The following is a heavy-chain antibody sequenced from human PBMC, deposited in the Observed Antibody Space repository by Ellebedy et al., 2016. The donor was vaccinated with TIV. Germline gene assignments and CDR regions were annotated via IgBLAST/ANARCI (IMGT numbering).Heavy chain of an antibody. CDR3: ARVLRAGRSGDYFDY. V-gene: IGHV4-38-2*02. Sequence: MPSETLSLTCTVSGDSITSRSYWGWIRQPPGTGLEWIGTIHNTGITSYNPSLKSRLTISVDTSKNQFSLNLSSVTAADTAVYYCARVLRAGRSGDYFDYWGQGTLVTVSS. J-gene: IGHJ4*02. D-gene: IGHD1-1*01. CDR2: IHNTGIT. CDR1: GDSITSRSY.